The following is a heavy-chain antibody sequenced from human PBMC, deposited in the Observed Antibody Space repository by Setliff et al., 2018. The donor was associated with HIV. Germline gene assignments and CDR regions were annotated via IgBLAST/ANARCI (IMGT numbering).Heavy chain of an antibody. V-gene: IGHV1-24*01. CDR1: GYTLTEVS. J-gene: IGHJ4*01. D-gene: IGHD6-19*01. CDR2: FDPEDGDT. Sequence: ASVKVSCKVSGYTLTEVSMHWVRQASEKGLEWMGRFDPEDGDTLYAQKFQGRVTMTEDTSTDTAYMELSGLRSEDTAVYYCATAKEQWLAEGGFDYWGQGTLVTVSS. CDR3: ATAKEQWLAEGGFDY.